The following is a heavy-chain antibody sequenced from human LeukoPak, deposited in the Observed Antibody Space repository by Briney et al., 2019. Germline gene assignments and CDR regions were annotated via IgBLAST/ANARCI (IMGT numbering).Heavy chain of an antibody. CDR2: INHSGST. CDR3: ARWSPAVSGINAIWSPDRKRRSFDY. CDR1: GGSFSGYY. V-gene: IGHV4-34*01. Sequence: PSETLSLTCAVYGGSFSGYYWSWIRQPPGKGLEWIGEINHSGSTNYNPSLKSRVTISVDTSKNQFSLKLSSVTAADTAVYYCARWSPAVSGINAIWSPDRKRRSFDYWGQGTLVTVSS. D-gene: IGHD3-10*01. J-gene: IGHJ4*02.